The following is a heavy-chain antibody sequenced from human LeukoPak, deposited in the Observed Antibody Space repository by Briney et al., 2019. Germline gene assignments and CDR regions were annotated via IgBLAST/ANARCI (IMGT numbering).Heavy chain of an antibody. CDR1: GGSISSYY. Sequence: SETLSLTCTVSGGSISSYYWSWIRQPAGKGLEWIGRIYTSGSTNYNPSLKSRVTISVDTSKNQFSLKLSSVTAADMAVYYCARRSKLLWFGELKDYYYYGMDVWGQGTTVTVSS. CDR3: ARRSKLLWFGELKDYYYYGMDV. CDR2: IYTSGST. D-gene: IGHD3-10*01. V-gene: IGHV4-4*07. J-gene: IGHJ6*02.